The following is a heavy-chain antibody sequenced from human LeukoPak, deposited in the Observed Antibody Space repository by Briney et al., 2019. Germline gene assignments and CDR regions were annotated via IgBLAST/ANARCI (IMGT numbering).Heavy chain of an antibody. D-gene: IGHD3-22*01. Sequence: SETLSLTCSVSGGSISNGSNYWSWIRLPAGGGLEWIGRVYSTGKINYNPSLKSRVTISRDTTKNQLSLEVTSVTAADTALYFCAREIISSGYYYDSFDIWGQGTMVTVSS. CDR3: AREIISSGYYYDSFDI. CDR1: GGSISNGSNY. CDR2: VYSTGKI. V-gene: IGHV4-61*02. J-gene: IGHJ3*02.